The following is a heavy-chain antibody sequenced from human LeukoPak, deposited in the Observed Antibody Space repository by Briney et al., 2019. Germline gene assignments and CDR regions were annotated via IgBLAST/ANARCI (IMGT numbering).Heavy chain of an antibody. CDR1: GGSISSYS. CDR2: MYSRGST. CDR3: ARGPPTDYYDSSGFYYVFDY. Sequence: SETLSLTCTVSGGSISSYSWSWIRQPPGKGLEWIGYMYSRGSTNYNPSLKSRVTISVDTSKNQFSLKLSSVTAADTAVYFCARGPPTDYYDSSGFYYVFDYWGQGTLVTVSS. V-gene: IGHV4-59*12. J-gene: IGHJ4*02. D-gene: IGHD3-22*01.